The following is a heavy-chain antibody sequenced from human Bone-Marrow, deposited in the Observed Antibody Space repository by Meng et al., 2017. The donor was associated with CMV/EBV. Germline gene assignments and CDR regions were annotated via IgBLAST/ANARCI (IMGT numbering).Heavy chain of an antibody. CDR1: GGCISSYY. J-gene: IGHJ4*02. V-gene: IGHV4-4*07. CDR3: ARGVRITMVRGARLDY. Sequence: QELLEEAGPGLVTPSATLSLTCTVSGGCISSYYWSWVRQPRGKGVECMGRIYTSGSTNYNPSLKSRVTISVDTSKNQFSLKLSSVTAADTAVYYCARGVRITMVRGARLDYWGQGTLVTVSS. CDR2: IYTSGST. D-gene: IGHD3-10*01.